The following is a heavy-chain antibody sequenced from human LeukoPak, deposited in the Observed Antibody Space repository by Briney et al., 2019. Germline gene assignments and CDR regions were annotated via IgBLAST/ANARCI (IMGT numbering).Heavy chain of an antibody. V-gene: IGHV5-51*01. CDR2: IYPGDSDT. CDR1: GYNFTDYW. Sequence: GESPKISCKGSGYNFTDYWIGWVRQMPGKGLEWMGIIYPGDSDTRYSPSFQGQVTISVDKSLNTAYLQWTSLKASDSAMYYCARRLYYYESSGYFLGWFDPWGQGTLVTVSS. CDR3: ARRLYYYESSGYFLGWFDP. J-gene: IGHJ5*02. D-gene: IGHD3-22*01.